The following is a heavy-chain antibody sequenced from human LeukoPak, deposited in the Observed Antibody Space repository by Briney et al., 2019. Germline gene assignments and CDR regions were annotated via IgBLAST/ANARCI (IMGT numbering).Heavy chain of an antibody. CDR2: INHSGST. CDR3: ARSRSLFPFPWGRYYYGMDV. D-gene: IGHD2-21*01. V-gene: IGHV4-34*01. CDR1: GGSFSGYY. Sequence: SSETLSLTCAVYGGSFSGYYWSWIRQPPGKGLEWIGEINHSGSTNYNPSLKSRVTISVDTSENQFSLKLSSVTAADTAVYYCARSRSLFPFPWGRYYYGMDVRGQGTTVTVSS. J-gene: IGHJ6*02.